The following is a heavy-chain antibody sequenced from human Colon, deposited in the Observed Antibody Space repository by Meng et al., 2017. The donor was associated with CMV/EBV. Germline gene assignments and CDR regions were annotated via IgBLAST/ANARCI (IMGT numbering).Heavy chain of an antibody. J-gene: IGHJ5*02. CDR3: ARDPRVRGSSSSRGFDP. D-gene: IGHD6-6*01. V-gene: IGHV3-20*04. Sequence: GGSLRLSCAASGFCFDDHGLSWVRQVPGKGLEWVSGINWNGVSTDYADSVKGRFTISRDNAKNSLYLQMNSLRAEDTALYYCARDPRVRGSSSSRGFDPWGQGTLVTVSS. CDR1: GFCFDDHG. CDR2: INWNGVST.